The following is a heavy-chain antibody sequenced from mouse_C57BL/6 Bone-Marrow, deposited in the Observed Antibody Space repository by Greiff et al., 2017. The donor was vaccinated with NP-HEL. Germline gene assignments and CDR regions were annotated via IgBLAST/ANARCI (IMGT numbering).Heavy chain of an antibody. CDR1: GFTFSDYG. V-gene: IGHV5-17*01. CDR3: ARTGTRTGFAY. CDR2: ISSGSSTI. Sequence: EVQGVESGGGLVKPGGSLKLSCAASGFTFSDYGMHWVRQAPEKGLEWVAYISSGSSTIYYADTVKGRFTISRDNAKNTLFLHMTSLRSEDTAMYYCARTGTRTGFAYWGQGTLVTVSA. J-gene: IGHJ3*01. D-gene: IGHD4-1*01.